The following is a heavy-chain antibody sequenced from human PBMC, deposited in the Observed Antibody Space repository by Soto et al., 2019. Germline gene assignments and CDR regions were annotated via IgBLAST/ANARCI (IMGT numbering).Heavy chain of an antibody. J-gene: IGHJ4*02. V-gene: IGHV3-66*01. CDR1: GFTVSSNY. Sequence: EVQLVESGGGLVQPGESLTLSCAASGFTVSSNYMSWVRQAPGKGLEWVSVIYTGGSTYYADSVKGRFSIYRDNSKNTLYLQMDSLRDEDTAVYYCARSSYLDCWGQGTLVTVSS. D-gene: IGHD3-16*02. CDR2: IYTGGST. CDR3: ARSSYLDC.